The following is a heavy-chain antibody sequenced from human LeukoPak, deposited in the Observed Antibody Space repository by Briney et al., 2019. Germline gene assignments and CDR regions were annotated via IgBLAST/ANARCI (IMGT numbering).Heavy chain of an antibody. V-gene: IGHV4-59*01. CDR1: TDSTNTYY. J-gene: IGHJ4*02. CDR2: IYQSGST. Sequence: SETLPLTCSVSTDSTNTYYWSWIRQSPGQGLEWIGHIYQSGSTDYNPSFKSRVTISLDMSKKVFSLQLTSVTVADTAMYYCVRLRWKLLAPYFDHWGQGAFVIVSS. CDR3: VRLRWKLLAPYFDH. D-gene: IGHD1-1*01.